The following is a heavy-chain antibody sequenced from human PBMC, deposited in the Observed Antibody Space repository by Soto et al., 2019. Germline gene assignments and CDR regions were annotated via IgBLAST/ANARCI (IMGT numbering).Heavy chain of an antibody. J-gene: IGHJ4*02. CDR1: GGSSNRYG. CDR3: VWGYYDTSGYFDY. V-gene: IGHV1-18*01. Sequence: GGSSNRYGISWVRQAPGQGLEWMGWISAYNSNTNYAQKLQGRVSMTTDTSTSPAYMELSSLRSDDTAVYYCVWGYYDTSGYFDYWGQGTLITVSS. D-gene: IGHD3-22*01. CDR2: ISAYNSNT.